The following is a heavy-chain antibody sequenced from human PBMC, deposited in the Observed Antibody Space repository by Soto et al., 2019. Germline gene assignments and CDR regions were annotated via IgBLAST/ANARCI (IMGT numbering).Heavy chain of an antibody. D-gene: IGHD3-22*01. CDR2: TYYRSKWYN. CDR1: GDSVSSNSAA. CDR3: ARGDFYDSSGYYYYFDY. J-gene: IGHJ4*02. V-gene: IGHV6-1*01. Sequence: SQTLSLTCAISGDSVSSNSAAWNWIRQSPSRGLEWLGRTYYRSKWYNDYAVSVKSRITINPDTSKNQFSLQLNSVTPEDTAVYYCARGDFYDSSGYYYYFDYWGQGTLVTVSS.